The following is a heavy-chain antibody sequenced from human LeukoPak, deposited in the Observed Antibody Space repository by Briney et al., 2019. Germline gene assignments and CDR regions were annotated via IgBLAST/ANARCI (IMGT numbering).Heavy chain of an antibody. CDR1: GGSISSGDYY. V-gene: IGHV4-30-4*01. CDR2: IYYSGST. Sequence: KTSETLSLTCTVSGGSISSGDYYWSWIRQPPGKGLEWIGYIYYSGSTNYNPSLKSRVTISVDTSKNQFSLKLSSVTAADTAVYYCARGLGYYDFWSGYYLAWFDPWGQGTLVTVSS. CDR3: ARGLGYYDFWSGYYLAWFDP. J-gene: IGHJ5*02. D-gene: IGHD3-3*01.